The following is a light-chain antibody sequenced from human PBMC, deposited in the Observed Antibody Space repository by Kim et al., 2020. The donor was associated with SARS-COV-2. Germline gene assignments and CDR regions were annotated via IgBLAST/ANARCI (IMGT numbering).Light chain of an antibody. V-gene: IGKV1-39*01. J-gene: IGKJ2*01. CDR3: QQGYSTPRT. CDR2: AAS. CDR1: QSISSY. Sequence: DIQMTQSPSPLSASVGDRVTITCRASQSISSYLHWYQQKPGKAPNLLIFAASSLQSGVPSRFSGSGSGTDFTLTISSLQPEDFATYYCQQGYSTPRTFGQGTKLEI.